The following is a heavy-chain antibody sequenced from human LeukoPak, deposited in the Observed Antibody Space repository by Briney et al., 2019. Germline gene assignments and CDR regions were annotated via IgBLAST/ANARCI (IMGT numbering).Heavy chain of an antibody. CDR1: GFTFSSFW. V-gene: IGHV3-74*01. D-gene: IGHD3-16*02. CDR3: ARVGGVIVIQYYFDY. J-gene: IGHJ4*02. Sequence: GGSLRLSCAASGFTFSSFWMHWVRQAPGKGLVWVSHTNSDGSTTDYADSVRGRFTISRDNTKNTLYLQMNSLRAEDTAVYYCARVGGVIVIQYYFDYWGQGTLVTVSS. CDR2: TNSDGSTT.